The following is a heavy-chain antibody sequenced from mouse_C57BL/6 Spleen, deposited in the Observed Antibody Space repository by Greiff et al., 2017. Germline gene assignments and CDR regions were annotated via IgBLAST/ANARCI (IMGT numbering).Heavy chain of an antibody. D-gene: IGHD1-1*01. CDR3: ARDITTVVPYYFDY. CDR2: IDPANGNT. CDR1: GFNIKNTY. J-gene: IGHJ2*01. Sequence: VQLQQSVAELVRPGASVKLSCTASGFNIKNTYMHWVKQRPEQGLEWIGRIDPANGNTKYAPKFQGKPTMTADTSSNTAYMQLSSLTSEDTAIYYCARDITTVVPYYFDYWGQGTTLTVSS. V-gene: IGHV14-3*01.